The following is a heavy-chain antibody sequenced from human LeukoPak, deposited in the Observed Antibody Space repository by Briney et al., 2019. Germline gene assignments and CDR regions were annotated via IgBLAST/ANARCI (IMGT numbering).Heavy chain of an antibody. CDR3: AREARAGGALQH. CDR1: GFTFSDYW. J-gene: IGHJ1*01. CDR2: INTDGTFT. D-gene: IGHD1-26*01. Sequence: PGGSLRLSCEASGFTFSDYWMHWVRQAPGKGLEWVSRINTDGTFTRYPDSVQGRFTISRDTAKNTLLLQMNSLRAEDTAVYYCAREARAGGALQHWGQGTLVTVSS. V-gene: IGHV3-74*01.